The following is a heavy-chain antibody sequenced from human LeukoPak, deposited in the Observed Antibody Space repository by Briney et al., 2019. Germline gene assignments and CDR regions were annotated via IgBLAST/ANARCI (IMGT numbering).Heavy chain of an antibody. J-gene: IGHJ6*03. CDR1: GGSFSGYY. CDR2: INHSGST. CDR3: ARKDGYSYGRHYYYMDV. V-gene: IGHV4-34*01. Sequence: SETLSLTCAVYGGSFSGYYWSWIRQPPGKGLEWIGEINHSGSTNYNPSLKSRVTISVDTSKNQFSLKLSSVTAADTAVYYCARKDGYSYGRHYYYMDVWGKGTTVTVSS. D-gene: IGHD5-18*01.